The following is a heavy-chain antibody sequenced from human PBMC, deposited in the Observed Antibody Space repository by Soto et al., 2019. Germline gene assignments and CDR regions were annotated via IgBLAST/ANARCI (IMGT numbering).Heavy chain of an antibody. CDR2: IWYDGSNK. CDR1: GFNFRSHG. D-gene: IGHD3-16*01. V-gene: IGHV3-33*01. J-gene: IGHJ4*02. CDR3: ARWGPDKVLDY. Sequence: GGSLRLSCTASGFNFRSHGTHWVRQAPGKGLEWVAVIWYDGSNKYYGESVKGRFIISRDNSKNTVDLQMNSLRAEDTAIYYCARWGPDKVLDYWGQGTLVTVSS.